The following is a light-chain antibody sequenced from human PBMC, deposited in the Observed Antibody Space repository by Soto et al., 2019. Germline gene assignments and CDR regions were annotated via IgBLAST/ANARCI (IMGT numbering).Light chain of an antibody. CDR1: QGISSY. Sequence: DIQLTQSPSFLSASVGDRVTITCRASQGISSYLAWYQQKPGKAPKLLIYAASTLQSGVPSRFSGSGSGTEFTLTISSLPPEDFATYYCQQLNSYPITFGQWTRLEIK. CDR3: QQLNSYPIT. J-gene: IGKJ5*01. CDR2: AAS. V-gene: IGKV1-9*01.